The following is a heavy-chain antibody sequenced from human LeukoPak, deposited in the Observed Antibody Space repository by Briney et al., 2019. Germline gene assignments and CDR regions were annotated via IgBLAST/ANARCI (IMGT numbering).Heavy chain of an antibody. J-gene: IGHJ3*02. CDR1: GGSFSGYY. CDR2: INRSGST. V-gene: IGHV4-34*01. Sequence: SETLSLTCAVYGGSFSGYYWSWIRQPPGKGLEWIGEINRSGSTNYNPSLKSRVTISVDTSKNQFSLKLSSVTAADTAVYYCARRGSGYYYGAFDIWGQGTMVTVSS. D-gene: IGHD3-22*01. CDR3: ARRGSGYYYGAFDI.